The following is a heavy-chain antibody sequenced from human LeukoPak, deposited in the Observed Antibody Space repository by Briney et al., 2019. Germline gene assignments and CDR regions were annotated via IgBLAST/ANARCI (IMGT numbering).Heavy chain of an antibody. CDR1: GFTFSDYY. V-gene: IGHV3-11*04. CDR3: ARVGPWIEARVYFDY. Sequence: GGSLRLSCAASGFTFSDYYMSWIRQAPGKGLEWVSYISSGGSTIYYADSVKGRFTISRDNAKNSLYLQMNSLRVEDTAVYYCARVGPWIEARVYFDYWGRGTLVTVSS. J-gene: IGHJ4*02. CDR2: ISSGGSTI. D-gene: IGHD6-6*01.